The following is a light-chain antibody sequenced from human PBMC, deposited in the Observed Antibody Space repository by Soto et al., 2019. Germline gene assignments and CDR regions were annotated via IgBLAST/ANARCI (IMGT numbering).Light chain of an antibody. CDR2: GAS. CDR1: QSVSSRN. J-gene: IGKJ4*01. Sequence: EIVLTQSPGTLSLSPGERVTLSCRASQSVSSRNLAWYQQKPGQAPRLLIYGASSRATAIPDRFSGSGSGTEFTLTISRLEPEDFAVYYCQQYGSSPPVTFGGGTKVEIK. V-gene: IGKV3-20*01. CDR3: QQYGSSPPVT.